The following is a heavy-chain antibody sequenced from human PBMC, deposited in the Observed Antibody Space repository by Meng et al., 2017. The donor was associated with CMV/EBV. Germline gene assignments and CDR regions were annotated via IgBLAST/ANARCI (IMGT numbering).Heavy chain of an antibody. CDR2: IWYDGSNK. Sequence: GGSLRLSCAASGFTFSSYGMHWVRQAPGKGLEWVAVIWYDGSNKYYVDSVKGRFTISRDNCKNTLYLQMNSLRAEDTAVYYCAKDRLSSSWLYYYYYGMDVWGQGTAVTVSS. J-gene: IGHJ6*02. CDR1: GFTFSSYG. V-gene: IGHV3-33*06. CDR3: AKDRLSSSWLYYYYYGMDV. D-gene: IGHD6-13*01.